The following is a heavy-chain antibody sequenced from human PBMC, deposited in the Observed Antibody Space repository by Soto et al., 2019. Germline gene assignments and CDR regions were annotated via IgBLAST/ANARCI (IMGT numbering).Heavy chain of an antibody. D-gene: IGHD3-3*01. CDR2: IIPILGIA. V-gene: IGHV1-69*02. J-gene: IGHJ4*02. Sequence: ASVKVSCKASGGTFSSYTISWVRQAPGQGLEWMGRIIPILGIANYAQKFQGRVTITADKSTSTAYMELSSLRSEDTAVYYCARTDFWSGYHTSYYFDYWGQGTLVTVSS. CDR1: GGTFSSYT. CDR3: ARTDFWSGYHTSYYFDY.